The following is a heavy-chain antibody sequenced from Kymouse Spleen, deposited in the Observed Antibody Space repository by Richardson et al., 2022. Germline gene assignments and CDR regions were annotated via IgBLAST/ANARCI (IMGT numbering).Heavy chain of an antibody. CDR3: ARMGFLEWFDP. CDR1: GGSFSGYY. CDR2: INHSGST. Sequence: QVQLQQWGAGLLKPSETLSLTCAVYGGSFSGYYWSWIRQPPGKGLEWIGEINHSGSTNYNPSLKSRVTISVDTSKNQFSLKLSSVTAADTAVYYCARMGFLEWFDPWGQGTLVTVSS. D-gene: IGHD3-3*01. J-gene: IGHJ5*02. V-gene: IGHV4-34*01.